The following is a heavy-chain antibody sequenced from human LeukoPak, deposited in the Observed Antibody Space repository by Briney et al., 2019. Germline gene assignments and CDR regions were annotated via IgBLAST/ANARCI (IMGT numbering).Heavy chain of an antibody. D-gene: IGHD4-17*01. CDR1: GFTFSSYS. Sequence: PGGSLRLSCAASGFTFSSYSMNWVRQAPGKGLEWVSSISSSSSYIYYADSVKGRFTISRDNAKNSLYLQMNSPRAEDTAVYYCARDRANGDYSSFDYWGQGTLVTVSS. CDR3: ARDRANGDYSSFDY. J-gene: IGHJ4*02. CDR2: ISSSSSYI. V-gene: IGHV3-21*01.